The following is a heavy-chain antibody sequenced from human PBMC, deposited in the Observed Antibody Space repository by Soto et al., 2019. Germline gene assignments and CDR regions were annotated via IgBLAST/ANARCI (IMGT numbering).Heavy chain of an antibody. CDR2: ISDGGGT. CDR3: TKVANYSSTPNYFDP. V-gene: IGHV3-23*01. D-gene: IGHD2-2*01. Sequence: VQLLESGGGLVQPGGSLRLSCAASRFTFSSYAMSWVRQAPGKGLEWVSTISDGGGTYYADSVKGRFTISRDNSKNTLFLQMNNPRAGDTAIYYCTKVANYSSTPNYFDPWGQGTLVTVSS. CDR1: RFTFSSYA. J-gene: IGHJ5*02.